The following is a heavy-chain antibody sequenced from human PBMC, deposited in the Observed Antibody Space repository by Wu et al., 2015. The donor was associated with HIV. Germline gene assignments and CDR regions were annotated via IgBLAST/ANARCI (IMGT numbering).Heavy chain of an antibody. D-gene: IGHD6-13*01. Sequence: QVQLVQSGAEVKKPGASVKVSCKASGGAFSSYGINWVRQAPGQGLEWMGRIIPSFGRANYAQKFQGRVTITADGSTRAVFMELSSLRSEDSAVYYCATDAGIAAAGKGYYMDVWGKGTTVIVSS. J-gene: IGHJ6*03. CDR3: ATDAGIAAAGKGYYMDV. CDR2: IIPSFGRA. CDR1: GGAFSSYG. V-gene: IGHV1-69*13.